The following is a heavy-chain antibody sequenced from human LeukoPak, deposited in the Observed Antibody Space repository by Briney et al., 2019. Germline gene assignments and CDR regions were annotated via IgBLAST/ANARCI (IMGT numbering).Heavy chain of an antibody. V-gene: IGHV5-51*01. CDR1: GYSFTTYW. CDR2: IYPGDSDT. J-gene: IGHJ3*02. CDR3: ARQIFGVVNHAPYGAFDI. D-gene: IGHD3-3*01. Sequence: GESLKISCKGSGYSFTTYWIGWVRQMPGKGLEWMGIIYPGDSDTRYSPSFQGQVTISADKSISTAYLQWSSLKASDTAMYYCARQIFGVVNHAPYGAFDIWGQGTMVTVSS.